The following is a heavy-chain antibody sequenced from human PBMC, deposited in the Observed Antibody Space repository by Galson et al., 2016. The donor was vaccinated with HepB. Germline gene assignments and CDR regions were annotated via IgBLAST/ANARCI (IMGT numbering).Heavy chain of an antibody. Sequence: SLRLSCAASGFTFSRYTMNWVRRAPEKGLEWVSSISSSSTYIYYADSMKGRFTISRDNAKKLLYLQMSSLRAEDTAVYYCARESSGYDYDFDIWGQGTMVTVSS. CDR3: ARESSGYDYDFDI. J-gene: IGHJ3*02. CDR2: ISSSSTYI. D-gene: IGHD5-12*01. CDR1: GFTFSRYT. V-gene: IGHV3-21*01.